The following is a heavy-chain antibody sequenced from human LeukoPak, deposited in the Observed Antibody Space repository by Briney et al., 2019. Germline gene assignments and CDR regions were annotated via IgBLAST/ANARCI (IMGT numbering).Heavy chain of an antibody. Sequence: SETLSLTCTVSGHSLSGSSYSWGWIRQPPGKGLEWIGCIYNVGSTGNTHYNPSLKSRVTISVDTSKNQFSLKLSSVTAADTAVYYCARHSQEEDYFDYWGQGTLVTVSS. J-gene: IGHJ4*02. CDR1: GHSLSGSSYS. V-gene: IGHV4-39*01. CDR3: ARHSQEEDYFDY. CDR2: IYNVGSTGNT.